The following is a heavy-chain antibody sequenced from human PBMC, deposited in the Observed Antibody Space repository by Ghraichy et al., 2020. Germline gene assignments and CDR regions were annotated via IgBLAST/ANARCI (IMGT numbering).Heavy chain of an antibody. CDR3: ARGVVVIPPYYYYYYYMDV. CDR1: GGSFSGYY. J-gene: IGHJ6*03. V-gene: IGHV4-34*01. CDR2: INHSGST. Sequence: SETLSLTCAVYGGSFSGYYWSWIRQPPGKGLEWIGEINHSGSTNYNPSLKSRVTISVDTSKNQFSLKLSSVTAADTAVYYCARGVVVIPPYYYYYYYMDVWGKGTTVTVSS. D-gene: IGHD3-22*01.